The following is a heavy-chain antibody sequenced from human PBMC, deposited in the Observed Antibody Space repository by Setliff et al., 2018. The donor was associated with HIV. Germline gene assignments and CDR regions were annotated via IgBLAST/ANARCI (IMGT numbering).Heavy chain of an antibody. CDR3: ARVRGDNFWSGSYSLPASDAFDV. CDR2: IYYSGTT. D-gene: IGHD3-3*01. Sequence: SETLSLTCTISGGSMTRNYWSWIRQPPGKGSEWIGYIYYSGTTNYNPSLKSRVTFSVDMSKTQVSLKLTSVTAADTAMYFCARVRGDNFWSGSYSLPASDAFDVWGQGTMVTVS. J-gene: IGHJ3*01. V-gene: IGHV4-59*01. CDR1: GGSMTRNY.